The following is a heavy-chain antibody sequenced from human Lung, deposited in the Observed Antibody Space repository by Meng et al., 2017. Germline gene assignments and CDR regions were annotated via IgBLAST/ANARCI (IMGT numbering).Heavy chain of an antibody. CDR3: ATARFSFLLGFDY. J-gene: IGHJ4*02. D-gene: IGHD2-8*02. V-gene: IGHV1-18*01. Sequence: QVQLVQSGAEIKKPGASLKASCKASADTFANYAISWVRQAPGQGLEWMGRISTHNGNTNYALKLQGRVTVTTDTSTSTAYMELRNLRSDDTAIYYCATARFSFLLGFDYWGQGTLVTVSS. CDR1: ADTFANYA. CDR2: ISTHNGNT.